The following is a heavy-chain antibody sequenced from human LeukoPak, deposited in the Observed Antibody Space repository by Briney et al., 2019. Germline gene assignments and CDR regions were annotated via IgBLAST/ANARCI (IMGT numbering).Heavy chain of an antibody. CDR2: ISYDGSNK. CDR3: AKDQKTYNWNDVFDY. Sequence: PGGSLRLSCAASGFTFSSYGMHWVRQAPGKGLEWVAVISYDGSNKYYADSVKGRFTISRDNSKNTLYLQMNSLRAEDTAVYYCAKDQKTYNWNDVFDYWGQGTLVTVSS. V-gene: IGHV3-30*18. D-gene: IGHD1-1*01. CDR1: GFTFSSYG. J-gene: IGHJ4*02.